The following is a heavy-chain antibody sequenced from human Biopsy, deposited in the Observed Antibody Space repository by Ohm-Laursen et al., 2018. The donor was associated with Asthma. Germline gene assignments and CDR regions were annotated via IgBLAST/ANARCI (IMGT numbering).Heavy chain of an antibody. CDR1: GFVFRSHA. V-gene: IGHV3-30*18. CDR2: VSYDGGVV. J-gene: IGHJ4*02. CDR3: AKRRGYSDLTDFDH. Sequence: SLRLSCSAAGFVFRSHAMHWVRQAPGKGLEWVAVVSYDGGVVHYADSMKGRFTISRDNAKSTLYLQMNRLRTDDTAVYFCAKRRGYSDLTDFDHWGQGTLVTVSS. D-gene: IGHD3-3*01.